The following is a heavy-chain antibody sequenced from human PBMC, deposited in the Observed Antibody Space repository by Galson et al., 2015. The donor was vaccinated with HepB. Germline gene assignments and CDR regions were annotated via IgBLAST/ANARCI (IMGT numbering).Heavy chain of an antibody. CDR1: GFTFDDYA. CDR3: AKGAHYYGSGSYYNDALFDY. CDR2: IGWNSGSI. J-gene: IGHJ4*02. D-gene: IGHD3-10*01. V-gene: IGHV3-9*01. Sequence: SLRLSCAASGFTFDDYAMHWVRHAPGKGLERVSGIGWNSGSIGYADSVKGRFTISRDNAKNSLYLQMNSLRAEDTALYYCAKGAHYYGSGSYYNDALFDYWGQGTLVTVSS.